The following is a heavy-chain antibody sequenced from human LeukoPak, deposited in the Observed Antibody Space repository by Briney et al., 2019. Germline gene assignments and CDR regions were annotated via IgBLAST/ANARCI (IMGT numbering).Heavy chain of an antibody. D-gene: IGHD6-19*01. CDR2: ISGSGGST. V-gene: IGHV3-23*01. J-gene: IGHJ4*02. Sequence: GGSLRLSCAASGFTFSNYAMNWVRQAPGKGLEWVSSISGSGGSTYYADSVKGRFTISRDNSKNTLYLQMNSLRAEDTAVYYCAKEGQWLVRLEYFEYWGQGTLVTVSS. CDR1: GFTFSNYA. CDR3: AKEGQWLVRLEYFEY.